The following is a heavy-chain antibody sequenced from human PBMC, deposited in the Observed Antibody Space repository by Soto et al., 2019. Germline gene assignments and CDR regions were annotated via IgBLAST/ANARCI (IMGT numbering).Heavy chain of an antibody. Sequence: SETLSLTCTVSGGSISSYYWSWIRQPPGKGLEWIGYIYYSGSTNYNPSLKSRVTISVDTSKNQFSLKLSSGTAADTAVYYCARARGIGYSYGPFDYWGQGTLVTVSS. CDR2: IYYSGST. CDR1: GGSISSYY. V-gene: IGHV4-59*01. J-gene: IGHJ4*02. CDR3: ARARGIGYSYGPFDY. D-gene: IGHD5-18*01.